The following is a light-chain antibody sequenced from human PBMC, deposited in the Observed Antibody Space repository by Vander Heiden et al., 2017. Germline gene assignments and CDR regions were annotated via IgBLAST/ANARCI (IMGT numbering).Light chain of an antibody. CDR2: DDG. V-gene: IGLV3-21*02. Sequence: SYVLTQPPSVSVAPGQTATTTCGGDKIGSKSVHWYQQRPGQAPVLVVYDDGNRPSGIPERFSGSNSGNTATLTISSVEAGDEADYYCQVWDSGSDHVVFGGGTRLTVL. CDR1: KIGSKS. CDR3: QVWDSGSDHVV. J-gene: IGLJ2*01.